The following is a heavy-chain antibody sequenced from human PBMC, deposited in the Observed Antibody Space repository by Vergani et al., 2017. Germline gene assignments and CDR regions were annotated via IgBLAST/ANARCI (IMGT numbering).Heavy chain of an antibody. CDR2: IYRTGRT. D-gene: IGHD3-9*01. J-gene: IGHJ4*02. V-gene: IGHV4-38-2*01. CDR3: ARRSGIVYDIFSGTQYFFDF. Sequence: QVQLQESGPGLVKPSETLSLTCAVSGFSIDNGYYWDWLRQPPGKGLEWIGSIYRTGRTHFNPSLKSRVTISVDTSNNHFSLRLNSLTAAATAVYYCARRSGIVYDIFSGTQYFFDFWGQGTLVTVSS. CDR1: GFSIDNGYY.